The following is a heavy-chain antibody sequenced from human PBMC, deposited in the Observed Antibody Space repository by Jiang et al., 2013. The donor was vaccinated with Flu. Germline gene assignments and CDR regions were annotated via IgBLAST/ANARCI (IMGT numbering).Heavy chain of an antibody. CDR3: ARHALNCSGGSCHSKTRFDP. D-gene: IGHD2-15*01. CDR2: IYFSGTT. J-gene: IGHJ5*02. CDR1: GDSLTSTSYY. Sequence: LLKPSETLSLTCTVSGDSLTSTSYYWGWIRQSPGKGLEWIGSIYFSGTTYYNPSLKSRVTISVDTPKNKFSLKLTSVTAADTAVYYCARHALNCSGGSCHSKTRFDPWGQGTLVTVSS. V-gene: IGHV4-39*01.